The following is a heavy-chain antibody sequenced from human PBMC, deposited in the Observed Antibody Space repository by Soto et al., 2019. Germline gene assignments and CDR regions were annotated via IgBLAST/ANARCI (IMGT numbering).Heavy chain of an antibody. J-gene: IGHJ6*02. CDR2: IYPGDSDT. CDR3: ARHKSSSWYSYYYYGMDV. CDR1: GYSFTSYW. V-gene: IGHV5-51*01. Sequence: GESLKISCKGSGYSFTSYWIGWVRQMPGKGLEWMGIIYPGDSDTRYSPSFQGQVTISADKSISTAYLQWSSLKASDTAMYYCARHKSSSWYSYYYYGMDVWGQGTTVTVSS. D-gene: IGHD6-13*01.